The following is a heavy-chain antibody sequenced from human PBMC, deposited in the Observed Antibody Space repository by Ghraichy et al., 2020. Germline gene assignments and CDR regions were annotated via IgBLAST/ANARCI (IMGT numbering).Heavy chain of an antibody. V-gene: IGHV3-53*01. J-gene: IGHJ6*02. CDR1: GFIVSRKY. Sequence: GGSLRLSCAASGFIVSRKYMSWVRQAPGKGLEWVSIIYSGGSTYYADSVKGRFTISRDNSKNTVYLQMNSLRAEDTAVYYCTSNVYLGPTRDGMDVWGQGTTVTVSS. D-gene: IGHD3-16*01. CDR2: IYSGGST. CDR3: TSNVYLGPTRDGMDV.